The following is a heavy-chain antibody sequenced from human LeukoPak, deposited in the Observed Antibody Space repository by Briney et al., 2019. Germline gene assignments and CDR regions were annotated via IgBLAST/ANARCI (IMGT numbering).Heavy chain of an antibody. J-gene: IGHJ4*02. CDR3: ARASFDYDFWSGWYR. V-gene: IGHV4-34*01. CDR1: GGSFSGYY. D-gene: IGHD3-3*01. CDR2: INHSGST. Sequence: SETLSLTCAVYGGSFSGYYWSWIRQPPGKGLEWIGEINHSGSTNYNPSLKSRVAISVDTSKNQFSLKLSSVTAADTAVYYCARASFDYDFWSGWYRWGQGTLVTVSS.